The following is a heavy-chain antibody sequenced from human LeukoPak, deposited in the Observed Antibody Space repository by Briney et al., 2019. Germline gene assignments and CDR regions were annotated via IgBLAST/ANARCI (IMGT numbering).Heavy chain of an antibody. V-gene: IGHV1-69*13. CDR1: GGTFSSYA. Sequence: SVEVSCKASGGTFSSYAISWVRQAPGQGLEWMGGIIPIFGTANYAQKFQGRVTITADESTSTAYMELSSLRSEDTAVYYCASGPYDFWSGYYTARRNYYYYYGMDVWGQGTTVTVSS. D-gene: IGHD3-3*01. CDR2: IIPIFGTA. CDR3: ASGPYDFWSGYYTARRNYYYYYGMDV. J-gene: IGHJ6*02.